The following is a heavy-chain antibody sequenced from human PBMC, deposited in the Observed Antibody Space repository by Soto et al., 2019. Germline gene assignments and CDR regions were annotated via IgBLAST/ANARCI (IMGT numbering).Heavy chain of an antibody. Sequence: GGSLRLSCAASGFTFSNYAMHWVRQAPGKGLEWVAVISSDGSTKYYADSVKGRFTISRDNSKNTLYLQMNSLRAEDTAVYYCAKDLIGLGPVDYWGRGTLVTVSS. D-gene: IGHD1-26*01. J-gene: IGHJ4*02. CDR3: AKDLIGLGPVDY. CDR2: ISSDGSTK. CDR1: GFTFSNYA. V-gene: IGHV3-30*18.